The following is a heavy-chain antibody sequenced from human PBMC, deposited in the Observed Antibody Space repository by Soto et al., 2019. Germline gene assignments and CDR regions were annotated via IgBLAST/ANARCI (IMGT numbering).Heavy chain of an antibody. Sequence: QVQLQQWGAGLLKPSETLSLTCAVYGGSFSGYYWSWIRQPPGKGLEWIGEINHSGSTNYNPSLKSRVTISVDTSKNQFSLKLSSVTAADTAVYYCARGGGGENPLRGYSYGRFDYWGQGTLVTVSS. V-gene: IGHV4-34*01. CDR3: ARGGGGENPLRGYSYGRFDY. D-gene: IGHD5-18*01. CDR1: GGSFSGYY. CDR2: INHSGST. J-gene: IGHJ4*02.